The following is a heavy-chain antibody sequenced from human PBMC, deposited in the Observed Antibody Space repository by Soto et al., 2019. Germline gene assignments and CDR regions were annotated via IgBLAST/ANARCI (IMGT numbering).Heavy chain of an antibody. D-gene: IGHD2-8*01. Sequence: SETPSLTCTVXSDSLNSYYWSWIRQPPGKGLEWIGCVFDTGSTDYNPALKSRVTISVDTYKNQFSLRLTSVTAADTGLYSCAGGFMVVLPPARFAPWGQRTRVNVS. CDR3: AGGFMVVLPPARFAP. V-gene: IGHV4-59*01. J-gene: IGHJ5*02. CDR2: VFDTGST. CDR1: SDSLNSYY.